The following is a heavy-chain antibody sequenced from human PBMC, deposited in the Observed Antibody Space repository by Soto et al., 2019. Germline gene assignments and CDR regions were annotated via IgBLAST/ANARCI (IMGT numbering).Heavy chain of an antibody. J-gene: IGHJ5*02. V-gene: IGHV3-21*01. D-gene: IGHD2-15*01. CDR2: ISSSSSYI. Sequence: GGSLRLSCAASGFTFSSYSMNWVRQAPGKGLEWVSSISSSSSYIYYADSVKGRFTISRDNAKNSLYLQMNSLRAEDTAVYYCARDNHCSGGSCYSGGSWFDPWGQGTLVNVSS. CDR1: GFTFSSYS. CDR3: ARDNHCSGGSCYSGGSWFDP.